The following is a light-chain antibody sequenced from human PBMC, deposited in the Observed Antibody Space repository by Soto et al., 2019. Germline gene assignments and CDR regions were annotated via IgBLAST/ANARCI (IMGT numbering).Light chain of an antibody. Sequence: DVQMTQSPSSLSASVGDRVTITCRASQSVSNHLNWYQQKPGKAPKVLIYGASSLHSGVPSRFSGSGSGTHFTLTISSLQPEDFATYYCQQSHIANTFGQGTKLEI. CDR3: QQSHIANT. CDR1: QSVSNH. J-gene: IGKJ2*01. V-gene: IGKV1-39*01. CDR2: GAS.